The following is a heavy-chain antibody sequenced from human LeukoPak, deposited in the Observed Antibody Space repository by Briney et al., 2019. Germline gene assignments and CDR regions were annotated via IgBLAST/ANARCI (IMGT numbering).Heavy chain of an antibody. Sequence: PGGSLRLSCAASGFTFSSYWMHWVRQAPGKGLVWVSRINSDGSSTSYADSVKGRFTISRDNAKNTLYLQVNSLRAEDTAVYYCAKDGSSGYFPDYWGQGTLVTVSS. V-gene: IGHV3-74*01. D-gene: IGHD3-22*01. J-gene: IGHJ4*02. CDR1: GFTFSSYW. CDR3: AKDGSSGYFPDY. CDR2: INSDGSST.